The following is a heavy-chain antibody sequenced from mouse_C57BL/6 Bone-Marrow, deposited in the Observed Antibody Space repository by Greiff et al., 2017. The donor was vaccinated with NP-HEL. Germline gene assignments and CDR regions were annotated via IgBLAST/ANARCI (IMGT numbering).Heavy chain of an antibody. J-gene: IGHJ3*01. CDR1: GYTFTSYT. CDR2: INTSGGYT. D-gene: IGHD2-4*01. CDR3: ARSGGLRRSLAY. V-gene: IGHV1-4*01. Sequence: VQLQQSGAELARPGASVKMSCKASGYTFTSYTMHWVKQRPGQGLEWIGYINTSGGYTKYNQKFKDKATLTADKSSSTAYMQLSSLTSEYSAVYYCARSGGLRRSLAYWGQGTLVTVSA.